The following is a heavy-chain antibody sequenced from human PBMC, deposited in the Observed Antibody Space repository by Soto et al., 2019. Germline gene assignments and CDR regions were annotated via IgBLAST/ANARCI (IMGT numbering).Heavy chain of an antibody. Sequence: QVQLVQSGAEVKKPGSSVKVSCKASGGTFSSYTITWVRQAPGQGLEWMGRIIPVLGTSNYAQKFQGRVTITADKYTNTAYMELSSLRSDDTAVYFCDSGGKSQLDYWGQGTLVTVSS. D-gene: IGHD2-15*01. J-gene: IGHJ4*02. CDR2: IIPVLGTS. CDR3: DSGGKSQLDY. V-gene: IGHV1-69*08. CDR1: GGTFSSYT.